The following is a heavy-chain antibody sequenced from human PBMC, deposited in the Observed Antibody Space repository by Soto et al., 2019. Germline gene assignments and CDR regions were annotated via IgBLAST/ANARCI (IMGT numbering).Heavy chain of an antibody. J-gene: IGHJ6*02. CDR2: IYSSGSA. CDR1: GDSVSSGGYY. V-gene: IGHV4-61*08. D-gene: IGHD6-19*01. CDR3: ARGFSSVSMDA. Sequence: PSETLSLTCTVSGDSVSSGGYYWSWIRQPPGKRLEWIGYIYSSGSANYNPSLKSRVTISRDTSKNQISLKVASVTAADTAGYYCARGFSSVSMDAWGQGTTVTVSS.